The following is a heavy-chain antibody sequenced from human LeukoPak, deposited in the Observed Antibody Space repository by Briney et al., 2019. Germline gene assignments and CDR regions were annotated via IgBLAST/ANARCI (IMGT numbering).Heavy chain of an antibody. CDR2: IYYSGST. V-gene: IGHV4-39*01. J-gene: IGHJ6*03. D-gene: IGHD3-22*01. Sequence: SESLSLTCTVSGGSISSSSYYWGWIRQPPGKGLEWIGSIYYSGSTYYNPSLKSRVNISVDTSKNQFSLKLSSVTAADTAVYYCARRPTYYYGSSYYMDVWGKGTTVTLSS. CDR3: ARRPTYYYGSSYYMDV. CDR1: GGSISSSSYY.